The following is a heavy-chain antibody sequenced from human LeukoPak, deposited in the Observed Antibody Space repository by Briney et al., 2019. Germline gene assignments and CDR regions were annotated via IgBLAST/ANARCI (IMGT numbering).Heavy chain of an antibody. Sequence: GGSLRLSCAASGFTFSSYSMNWVRQAPGKGLEWVSSISSSSSYIYYADSVKGRFTIPRDNAKNSLYLQMNSLRAEDTAVYYCASSRLPAAKNWFDPWGQGTLVTVSS. D-gene: IGHD2-2*01. V-gene: IGHV3-21*01. CDR3: ASSRLPAAKNWFDP. CDR2: ISSSSSYI. J-gene: IGHJ5*02. CDR1: GFTFSSYS.